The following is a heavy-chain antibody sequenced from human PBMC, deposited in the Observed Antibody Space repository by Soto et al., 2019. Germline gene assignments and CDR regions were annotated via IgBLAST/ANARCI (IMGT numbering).Heavy chain of an antibody. CDR1: GDSVSSNSAA. J-gene: IGHJ5*02. Sequence: PSQTLSLTCAISGDSVSSNSAAWNWIRQSPSSGLEWLGRTCYRSKWYNDYAVSVKSRITINPDTSKNQFSLQLNSVTPEDTAVYYCASYYYDSSGDNWFDPWGQGTLVTVSS. D-gene: IGHD3-22*01. V-gene: IGHV6-1*01. CDR3: ASYYYDSSGDNWFDP. CDR2: TCYRSKWYN.